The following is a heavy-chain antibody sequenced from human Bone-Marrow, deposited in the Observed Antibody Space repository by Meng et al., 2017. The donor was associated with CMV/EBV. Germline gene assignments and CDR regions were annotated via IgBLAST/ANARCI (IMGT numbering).Heavy chain of an antibody. V-gene: IGHV1-69*05. CDR1: VGTFSSYA. CDR2: IIPIFGTA. D-gene: IGHD2-2*02. CDR3: ARDPELVLPAAIRAHYYYYGMDV. J-gene: IGHJ6*02. Sequence: SVKVSCKASVGTFSSYAISWVRQAPGQGLEWMGGIIPIFGTANYAQKFQGRVTITTDESTSTAYMELSSLRSEDTAVYYCARDPELVLPAAIRAHYYYYGMDVWGQGTTVTVSS.